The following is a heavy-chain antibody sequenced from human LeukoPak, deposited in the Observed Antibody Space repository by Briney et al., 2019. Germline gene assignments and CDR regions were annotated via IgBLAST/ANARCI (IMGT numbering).Heavy chain of an antibody. J-gene: IGHJ4*02. Sequence: SETLSLTCTVSGGSISSYYWSWIRQPAGKGLEWIGRIYTSGSTNYNPSLKSRVTMSVDPSKNQFSLKLNSVTAADTAVYYCARVEYSSSPHSYYFDYWGQGTLVTVSS. V-gene: IGHV4-4*07. D-gene: IGHD6-6*01. CDR2: IYTSGST. CDR3: ARVEYSSSPHSYYFDY. CDR1: GGSISSYY.